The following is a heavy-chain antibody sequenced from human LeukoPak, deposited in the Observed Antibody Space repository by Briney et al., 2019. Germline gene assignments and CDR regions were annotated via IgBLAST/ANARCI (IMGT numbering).Heavy chain of an antibody. CDR3: ARHYSSGTYPLDS. V-gene: IGHV4-59*01. CDR1: GASISNYY. CDR2: IYYTGTT. D-gene: IGHD3-10*01. Sequence: SETLSLTCTVSGASISNYYWSWFRQPPGKGLGWLAYIYYTGTTNYNPSVKSRLTISVDTSKNQLSLTLNSVTAADTAVYYCARHYSSGTYPLDSWGQGTLVTVSS. J-gene: IGHJ4*02.